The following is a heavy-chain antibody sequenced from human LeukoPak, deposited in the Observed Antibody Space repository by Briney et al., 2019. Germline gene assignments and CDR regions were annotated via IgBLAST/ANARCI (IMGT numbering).Heavy chain of an antibody. D-gene: IGHD4-17*01. CDR1: SGSLSGYS. V-gene: IGHV4-34*01. Sequence: SETLSLTCAVSSGSLSGYSWGWIRQAPGKGLDWIGEIHHSGGTTYNSSLKNRVTISLDKPKSQFSLILTSVTAADTAVYHCTRQSGTVTPIAYWGQGILVTVSS. J-gene: IGHJ4*02. CDR2: IHHSGGT. CDR3: TRQSGTVTPIAY.